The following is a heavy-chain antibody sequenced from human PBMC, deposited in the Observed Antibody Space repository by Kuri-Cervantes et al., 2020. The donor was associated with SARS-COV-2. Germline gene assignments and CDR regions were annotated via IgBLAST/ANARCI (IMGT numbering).Heavy chain of an antibody. D-gene: IGHD7-27*01. CDR2: ISSNSSYI. Sequence: GESLKISCAASGFTFSSYSMNWVRQAPGKGLEWVSSISSNSSYIYYADSVKGRFTISRDNAKSSLYLQMNSLRAEDTAVYYCARDWGELGKDYWGQGTLVTVSS. V-gene: IGHV3-21*01. CDR1: GFTFSSYS. CDR3: ARDWGELGKDY. J-gene: IGHJ4*02.